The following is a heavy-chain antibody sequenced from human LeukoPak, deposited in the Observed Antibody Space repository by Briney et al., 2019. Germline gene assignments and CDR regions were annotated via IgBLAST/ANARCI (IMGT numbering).Heavy chain of an antibody. Sequence: GGSLRLSCTASGFTFGDYAMSWFRQAPGKGLEWVGFIRSKAYGGTTEYAASVKGRFTISRDDSKSIAYLQMNSLKTEDTAVYYCTRESPWFGDAFDIWGQGTMVTVCS. CDR1: GFTFGDYA. CDR3: TRESPWFGDAFDI. J-gene: IGHJ3*02. CDR2: IRSKAYGGTT. D-gene: IGHD3-10*01. V-gene: IGHV3-49*03.